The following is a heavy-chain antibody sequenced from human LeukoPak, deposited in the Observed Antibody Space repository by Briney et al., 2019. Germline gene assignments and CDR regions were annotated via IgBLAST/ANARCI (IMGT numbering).Heavy chain of an antibody. Sequence: SETLSLTCAVYGGSFSGYYWSWIRQPPGKGLEWIGEINHSGSTNYNPSLKSRVTISVDTSKNQFSLNLSSVTAADTAVYYCARVSSSWYQDWYFDLWGRGTLVTVPS. CDR2: INHSGST. CDR1: GGSFSGYY. CDR3: ARVSSSWYQDWYFDL. V-gene: IGHV4-34*01. D-gene: IGHD6-13*01. J-gene: IGHJ2*01.